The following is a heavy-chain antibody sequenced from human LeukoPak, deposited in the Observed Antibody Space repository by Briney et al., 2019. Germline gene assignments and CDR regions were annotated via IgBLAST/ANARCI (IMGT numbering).Heavy chain of an antibody. CDR1: GYTLTELS. Sequence: ASVKVSCKVSGYTLTELSMHWVRQAPGKGLEWMGGFDPEDGETIYAQKFQGRVTMTRDTSTSTVYMELSSLRSEDTAVYYCAREMATRLHAFDIWGQGTMVTVSS. V-gene: IGHV1-24*01. CDR3: AREMATRLHAFDI. CDR2: FDPEDGET. J-gene: IGHJ3*02. D-gene: IGHD5-24*01.